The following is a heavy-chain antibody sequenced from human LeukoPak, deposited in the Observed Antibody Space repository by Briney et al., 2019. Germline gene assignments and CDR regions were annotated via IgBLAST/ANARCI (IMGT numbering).Heavy chain of an antibody. CDR3: VKDEGGVQLAY. D-gene: IGHD1-1*01. V-gene: IGHV3-23*01. J-gene: IGHJ4*02. CDR2: ISGSGDST. Sequence: PGESLRLSCAASGFTFSSYAMNWVRQAPGKGLEWGSAISGSGDSTYYADSVKGRFTISRDNSKNTLYLQMNSLRADDTAVYYCVKDEGGVQLAYWGQGTLVTVSS. CDR1: GFTFSSYA.